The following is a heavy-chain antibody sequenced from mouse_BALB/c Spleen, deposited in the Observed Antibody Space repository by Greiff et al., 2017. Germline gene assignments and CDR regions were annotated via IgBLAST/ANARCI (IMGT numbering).Heavy chain of an antibody. V-gene: IGHV14-1*02. CDR2: IDPENGNT. D-gene: IGHD1-1*01. CDR1: GFNIKDYY. Sequence: EVKLQQSGAELVRPGALVKLSCKASGFNIKDYYMHWVKQRPEQGLEWIGWIDPENGNTIYDPKFQGKASITADTSSNTAYLQLSSLTSEDTAVYYCARPGGRYGSSYGLAYWGQGTLVTVSA. CDR3: ARPGGRYGSSYGLAY. J-gene: IGHJ3*01.